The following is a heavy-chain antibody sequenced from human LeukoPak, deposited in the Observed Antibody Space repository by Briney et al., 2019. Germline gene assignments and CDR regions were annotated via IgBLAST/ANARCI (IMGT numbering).Heavy chain of an antibody. CDR1: GGSISSGGYC. V-gene: IGHV4-30-2*05. CDR3: AAEEIVIVPTATNSYFDT. D-gene: IGHD2-2*01. Sequence: PSETLSLTCTVSGGSISSGGYCWSWIRQPRGKGLEWIVYIYNSGSTHFNPSLTSRVTMSDDTSKTQFSLRLSSVQAADTAVYYCAAEEIVIVPTATNSYFDTWGQGILVTVSS. CDR2: IYNSGST. J-gene: IGHJ4*02.